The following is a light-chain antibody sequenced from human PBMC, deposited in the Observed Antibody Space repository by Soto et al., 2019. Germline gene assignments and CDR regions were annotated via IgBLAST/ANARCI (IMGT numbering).Light chain of an antibody. CDR2: DVT. CDR1: SSDVGGYNH. Sequence: QSVLTQPASVSDSPGQSITISCTGTSSDVGGYNHVSWYQQHPGKAPKLMIYDVTNRPSGVSTRFSGSKSCSTSYLIISGLQAEDEADYYCVSYTSSTTYVFGTGTKLTVL. CDR3: VSYTSSTTYV. J-gene: IGLJ1*01. V-gene: IGLV2-14*01.